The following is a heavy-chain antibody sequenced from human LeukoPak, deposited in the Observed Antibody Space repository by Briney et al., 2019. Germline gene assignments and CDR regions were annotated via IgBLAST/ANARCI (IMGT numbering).Heavy chain of an antibody. J-gene: IGHJ6*02. V-gene: IGHV4-34*01. D-gene: IGHD3-10*01. CDR1: GGSFSDYY. CDR3: ARMVQSYYYGSGSYRYRDYYYGMDV. Sequence: PSETLSLTCAVYGGSFSDYYWSWIRQPPGKGLEWIGEINQSGSTNYNPSLKSRVTISVDTSKNQFSLKLSSVTAADTAVYYCARMVQSYYYGSGSYRYRDYYYGMDVWGQGTTVTVSS. CDR2: INQSGST.